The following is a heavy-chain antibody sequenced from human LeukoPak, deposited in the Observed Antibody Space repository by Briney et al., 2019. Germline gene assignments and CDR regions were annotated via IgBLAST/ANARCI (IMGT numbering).Heavy chain of an antibody. J-gene: IGHJ4*02. D-gene: IGHD6-13*01. CDR3: ARGVIAAAGDNFDY. Sequence: LPGGSLRLSCAASGFTFSSYGMHWVRQAPGKGLEWVAVISYDGSNKYYADSVKGRFTISRDNSKNTLYLQMNSLRSEDTAVYYCARGVIAAAGDNFDYWGQGTLVTVAS. V-gene: IGHV3-30*03. CDR2: ISYDGSNK. CDR1: GFTFSSYG.